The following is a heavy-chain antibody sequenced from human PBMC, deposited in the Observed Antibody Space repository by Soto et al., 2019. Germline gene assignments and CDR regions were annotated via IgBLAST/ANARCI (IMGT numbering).Heavy chain of an antibody. J-gene: IGHJ5*01. Sequence: ASVKVSCKASGYTFTSYGISWVRQAPGQGLEWMGWISAYNGNTNYAQKLQGRVTMTTDTSTSTAYMELRSLRSDDTAVYYCARASIAARPCGLATWFDCWGQGALVTVSS. CDR2: ISAYNGNT. D-gene: IGHD6-6*01. CDR3: ARASIAARPCGLATWFDC. V-gene: IGHV1-18*04. CDR1: GYTFTSYG.